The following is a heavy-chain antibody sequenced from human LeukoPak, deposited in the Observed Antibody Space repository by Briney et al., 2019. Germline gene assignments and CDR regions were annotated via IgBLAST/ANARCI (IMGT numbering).Heavy chain of an antibody. CDR1: GGSISSYY. V-gene: IGHV4-4*07. CDR3: ARENSGSYREFDY. J-gene: IGHJ4*02. CDR2: IYTSGST. D-gene: IGHD1-26*01. Sequence: PSETLSLTCTVSGGSISSYYWSWIRQPAGKGLEWIGRIYTSGSTNYNASLKSRVSTSVDTSKNQFSLKPSSVTAAGTAVFYCARENSGSYREFDYWGQGTLVTVSS.